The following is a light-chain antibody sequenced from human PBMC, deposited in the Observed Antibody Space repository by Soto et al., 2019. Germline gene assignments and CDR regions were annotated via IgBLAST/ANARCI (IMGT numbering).Light chain of an antibody. CDR2: GAS. V-gene: IGKV3-20*01. J-gene: IGKJ2*01. Sequence: EFVLTQSPGTLSLSPGERATLSCRASQSVSSSYLAWYQQKPGQAPRLLIYGASSRATGIPDRFSGSGSGTDFTLTISRLEPEDFAVYSCQQYDNWPYTFGQGTKVDIK. CDR3: QQYDNWPYT. CDR1: QSVSSSY.